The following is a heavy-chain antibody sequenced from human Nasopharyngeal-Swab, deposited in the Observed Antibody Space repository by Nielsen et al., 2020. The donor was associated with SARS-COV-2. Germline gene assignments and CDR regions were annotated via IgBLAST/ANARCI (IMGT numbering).Heavy chain of an antibody. CDR1: GFTFSSYA. CDR2: ISYDGSKK. CDR3: ASESAMAWGGVDY. Sequence: GESLKIPCAASGFTFSSYAMHWDRQAPGKGLEWVAVISYDGSKKYYADSVKGRFTISRDNSKNTLYLQMNSLRAEDTAVYYCASESAMAWGGVDYWGQGTLVTVSS. J-gene: IGHJ4*02. V-gene: IGHV3-30-3*01. D-gene: IGHD5-18*01.